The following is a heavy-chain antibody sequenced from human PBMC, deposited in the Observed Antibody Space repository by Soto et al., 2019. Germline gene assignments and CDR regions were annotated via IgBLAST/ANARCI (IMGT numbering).Heavy chain of an antibody. CDR3: ARPIVVVPAATSYYYYGMDV. Sequence: QVQLVQSGAAVKKPGSSVKVSCKASGGTFSSYAIRWVRQAPGHGLAWMGGLIPIFGTANYAQKFQGRVTITADESTSTAYMELSSLRSEDTAVYYCARPIVVVPAATSYYYYGMDVWGQGTTVTVSS. D-gene: IGHD2-2*01. J-gene: IGHJ6*02. V-gene: IGHV1-69*01. CDR1: GGTFSSYA. CDR2: LIPIFGTA.